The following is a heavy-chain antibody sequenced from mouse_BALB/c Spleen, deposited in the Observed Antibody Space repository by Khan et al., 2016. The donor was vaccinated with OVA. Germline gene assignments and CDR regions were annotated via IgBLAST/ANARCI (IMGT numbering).Heavy chain of an antibody. J-gene: IGHJ4*01. V-gene: IGHV2-9*02. CDR3: ARGDGYYEDAMDY. Sequence: QVQLMQSGPGLVAPSQSLSITCTVSGFSLTSYGVHWVRQPPGKGLEWLGVIWAGGSTNYNSALMSRLSISRDKSKSQVFLKMNSLQTGDTATYYCARGDGYYEDAMDYWGQGTSVTVSS. D-gene: IGHD2-3*01. CDR2: IWAGGST. CDR1: GFSLTSYG.